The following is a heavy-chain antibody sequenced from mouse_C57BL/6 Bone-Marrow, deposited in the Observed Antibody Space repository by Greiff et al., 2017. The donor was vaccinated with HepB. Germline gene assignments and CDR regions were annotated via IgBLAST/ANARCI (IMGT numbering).Heavy chain of an antibody. CDR1: GYTFTSYW. Sequence: QVQLQQSGAELVKPGASVKMSCKASGYTFTSYWITWVKQRPGQGLEWIGDIYPGSGSTNYNEKFKSKATLTVDTSSSTAYMQLSSLTSEDSAVYYCARFTLSFYAMDYWGQGTSVTVSS. J-gene: IGHJ4*01. CDR2: IYPGSGST. CDR3: ARFTLSFYAMDY. V-gene: IGHV1-55*01.